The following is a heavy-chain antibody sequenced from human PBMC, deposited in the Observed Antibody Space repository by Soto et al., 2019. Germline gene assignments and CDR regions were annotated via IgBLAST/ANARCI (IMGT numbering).Heavy chain of an antibody. J-gene: IGHJ4*02. V-gene: IGHV3-30*18. CDR3: AKGFLVGATIDDF. Sequence: GGSLRLSCVASGFTFSSCGMHWVRQPPGKGLEWVALISSDGNNKFYADSVKGRFTISRDNSKNTLYLQMNTMRADDTAIYYCAKGFLVGATIDDFWGQGTLVTVSS. CDR2: ISSDGNNK. D-gene: IGHD1-26*01. CDR1: GFTFSSCG.